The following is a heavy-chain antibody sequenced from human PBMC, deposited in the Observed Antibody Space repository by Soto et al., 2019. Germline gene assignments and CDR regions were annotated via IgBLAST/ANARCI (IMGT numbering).Heavy chain of an antibody. Sequence: GGSLRLSCAASGFTFSSYGMHWVRQAPGKGLEWVAVIWYDGSNKYYVDSVKGRFTISRDNSKNTLYLQMNSLRAEDTAVYYCAREMFELRLGELSLLDYWGQGTLVTVSS. CDR3: AREMFELRLGELSLLDY. D-gene: IGHD3-16*02. CDR2: IWYDGSNK. J-gene: IGHJ4*02. V-gene: IGHV3-33*01. CDR1: GFTFSSYG.